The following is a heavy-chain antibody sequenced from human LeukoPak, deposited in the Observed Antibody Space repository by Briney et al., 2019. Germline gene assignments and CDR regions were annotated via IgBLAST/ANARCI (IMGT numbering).Heavy chain of an antibody. J-gene: IGHJ4*02. CDR2: IKSKTVGGTT. CDR1: GFTFSNAW. D-gene: IGHD3-22*01. CDR3: TTLAHTDSSGYYDFDY. V-gene: IGHV3-15*01. Sequence: GGSLRLSCAASGFTFSNAWMSWVRQAPGKGLEWVGRIKSKTVGGTTDYAAPVKGRFTISRDDSKNTLYLQMNSLKTEDTAVYYCTTLAHTDSSGYYDFDYWGQGTLVTVSS.